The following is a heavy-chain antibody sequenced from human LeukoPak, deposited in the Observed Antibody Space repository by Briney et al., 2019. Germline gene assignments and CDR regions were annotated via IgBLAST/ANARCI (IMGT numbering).Heavy chain of an antibody. CDR3: ARDPCGGDCLDY. Sequence: GGSLRLSCAAAGFTFSSYWMHWVRQAPGKGLGWVSRINSDGSSTSYADSVKGRFTISRDNAKNTLYLQMNSLRAEDTAVYYCARDPCGGDCLDYWGQGTLVTVSS. J-gene: IGHJ4*02. CDR2: INSDGSST. CDR1: GFTFSSYW. V-gene: IGHV3-74*01. D-gene: IGHD2-21*02.